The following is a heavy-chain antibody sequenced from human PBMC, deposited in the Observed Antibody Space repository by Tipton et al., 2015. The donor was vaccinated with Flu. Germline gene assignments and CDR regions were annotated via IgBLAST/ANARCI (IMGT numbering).Heavy chain of an antibody. Sequence: SLRLSCAASGFTFSSYSMNWVRQAPGKGLEWVSYISSSSSTIYYADSVKGRFTISRDNAKNSLYLQMNSLRAEDTAVYYCAGGGYCSSTSCYPGAFDIWGQGTMVTVSS. CDR3: AGGGYCSSTSCYPGAFDI. D-gene: IGHD2-2*01. CDR1: GFTFSSYS. CDR2: ISSSSSTI. V-gene: IGHV3-48*04. J-gene: IGHJ3*02.